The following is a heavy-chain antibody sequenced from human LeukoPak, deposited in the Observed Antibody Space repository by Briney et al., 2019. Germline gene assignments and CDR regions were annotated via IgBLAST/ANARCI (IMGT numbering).Heavy chain of an antibody. J-gene: IGHJ3*02. CDR2: IIPIFGTP. D-gene: IGHD2/OR15-2a*01. Sequence: SVKVSCKASGGTFSSYAISWVRQAPGQGLEWMGGIIPIFGTPNYAQKFQGRVTITADKSTSTVYMELSSLRSEDTAVYYCARGGFPYLIDAFNIWGQGTMVTVSS. V-gene: IGHV1-69*06. CDR1: GGTFSSYA. CDR3: ARGGFPYLIDAFNI.